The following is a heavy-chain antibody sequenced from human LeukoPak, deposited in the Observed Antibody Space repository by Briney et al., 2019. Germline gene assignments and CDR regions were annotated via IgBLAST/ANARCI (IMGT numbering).Heavy chain of an antibody. D-gene: IGHD6-19*01. CDR1: VYTFTAYY. V-gene: IGHV1-46*01. J-gene: IGHJ4*02. Sequence: ASVKVSCKASVYTFTAYYLHWVRQAPGQGLEWMGIINPSDDTTTHAQKFQGRVTMTSDTSTSTVYMELSSLRSEDTAVYYCARDLRHHSGIAVSPFDYWGQGTLVTVSS. CDR3: ARDLRHHSGIAVSPFDY. CDR2: INPSDDTT.